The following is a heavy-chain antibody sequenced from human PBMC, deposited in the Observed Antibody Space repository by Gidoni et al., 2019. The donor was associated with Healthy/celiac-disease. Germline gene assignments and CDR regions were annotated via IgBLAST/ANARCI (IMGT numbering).Heavy chain of an antibody. CDR2: ISSSSSYI. Sequence: EVQLVESGGGIVKPGGSLVLTCSASGFTFSSYSMNWFRQAPGTGLEWVSSISSSSSYIYYADSVKGRFTISRDNAKHSLYLQMNSLRAEDTAVYYWASEVVPAAIGGYYGMDVWGQGTTVTVSS. D-gene: IGHD2-2*02. CDR1: GFTFSSYS. CDR3: ASEVVPAAIGGYYGMDV. J-gene: IGHJ6*02. V-gene: IGHV3-21*01.